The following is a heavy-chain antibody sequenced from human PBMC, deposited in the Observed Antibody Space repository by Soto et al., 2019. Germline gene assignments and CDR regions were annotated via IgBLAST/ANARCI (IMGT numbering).Heavy chain of an antibody. CDR2: ISAYNGNT. J-gene: IGHJ6*02. V-gene: IGHV1-18*01. D-gene: IGHD2-2*01. CDR3: ARGCSSTSCPSGGGMDV. Sequence: ASVAVSCKASGGTFSSYAISWVRQAPGQGLEWMGWISAYNGNTNYAQKLQGRVTMTTDTSTSTAYMELRSLRSDDTAVYYCARGCSSTSCPSGGGMDVWGQGTTVTVSS. CDR1: GGTFSSYA.